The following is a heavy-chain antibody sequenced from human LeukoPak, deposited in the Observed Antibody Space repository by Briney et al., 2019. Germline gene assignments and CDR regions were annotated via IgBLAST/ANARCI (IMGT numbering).Heavy chain of an antibody. CDR1: GYTFTDYY. CDR3: ARAATITNY. CDR2: INPNSGGT. Sequence: GASVKVSCKASGYTFTDYYIHWVRQAPGQGLEWTGWINPNSGGTSYAQKFQGRVTMTRDTSITTAYMELSSLRPDDTAVYYCARAATITNYWGQGTLVTVSA. D-gene: IGHD2-15*01. V-gene: IGHV1-2*02. J-gene: IGHJ4*02.